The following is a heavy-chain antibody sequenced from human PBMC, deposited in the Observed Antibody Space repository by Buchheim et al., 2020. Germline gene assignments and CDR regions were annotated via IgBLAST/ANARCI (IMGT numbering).Heavy chain of an antibody. Sequence: QVQLVQSGAEVKKPGSSVKVPCKASGGTFSSYAISWVRQSPGQGLEWMGRIIPILGIANYAQKFQGSVTITADKSPSTSYMELRSLRSEDTAVYYCAGVVERWLQLDYWGQGTL. D-gene: IGHD5-24*01. V-gene: IGHV1-69*04. J-gene: IGHJ4*02. CDR3: AGVVERWLQLDY. CDR1: GGTFSSYA. CDR2: IIPILGIA.